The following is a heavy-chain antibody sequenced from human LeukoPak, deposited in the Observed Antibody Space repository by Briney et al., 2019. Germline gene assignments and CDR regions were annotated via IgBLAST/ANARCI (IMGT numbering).Heavy chain of an antibody. CDR1: GFTFSNYA. Sequence: GGSLRLSCAASGFTFSNYAMNWDRQAPGKGLEWVSVIYSGGSTYYADSVKGRFTISRDNSKNTLYLQMNSLRAEDTAVYYCARAGDFWSGWTRAFDIWGQGTMVTVSS. D-gene: IGHD3-3*01. CDR3: ARAGDFWSGWTRAFDI. CDR2: IYSGGST. J-gene: IGHJ3*02. V-gene: IGHV3-53*01.